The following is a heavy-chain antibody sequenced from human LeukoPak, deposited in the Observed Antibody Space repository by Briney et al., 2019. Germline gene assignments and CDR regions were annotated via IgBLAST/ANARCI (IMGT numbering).Heavy chain of an antibody. V-gene: IGHV2-70*11. CDR3: ARTRRYSSSWYPTDY. D-gene: IGHD6-13*01. Sequence: SGPTLVNPTQTLTLTCAFSGFSLSTSRMYVSWIRQPPEKALEWLARIDWDDAKYYSPSLKTRLTISKDTSKNQVVLTMTNMDPVDTATYYCARTRRYSSSWYPTDYWGQGTLVTVSS. CDR1: GFSLSTSRMY. J-gene: IGHJ4*02. CDR2: IDWDDAK.